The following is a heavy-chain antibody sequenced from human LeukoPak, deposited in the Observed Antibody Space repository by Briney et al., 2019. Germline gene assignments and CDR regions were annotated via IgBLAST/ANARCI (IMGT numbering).Heavy chain of an antibody. CDR2: IMIGGDGK. CDR1: GFTFANYN. J-gene: IGHJ4*02. V-gene: IGHV3-23*01. D-gene: IGHD2-2*01. Sequence: GESLRLSCAASGFTFANYNFNWVRRAPRKGLEWVSTIMIGGDGKHYADSVKGRFTISRDRSESTLYLQMNGLRADDTAVYYCVRAAPRDCSPASCSLFDTWGQGTLVTVSS. CDR3: VRAAPRDCSPASCSLFDT.